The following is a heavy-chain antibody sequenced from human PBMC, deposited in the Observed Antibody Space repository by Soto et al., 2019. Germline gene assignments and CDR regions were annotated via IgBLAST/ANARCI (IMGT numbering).Heavy chain of an antibody. CDR2: ISYDGSNK. V-gene: IGHV3-30*18. CDR1: GFTFSSYG. D-gene: IGHD2-15*01. Sequence: GGSLRLSCAASGFTFSSYGMHWVRQAPGKGLEWVAVISYDGSNKYYADSVKGRFTISRDNSKNTLYLQMNSLRAEDTAVYYCAKGVVGCSGGSCYSGDYWGQGTLVTVSS. J-gene: IGHJ4*02. CDR3: AKGVVGCSGGSCYSGDY.